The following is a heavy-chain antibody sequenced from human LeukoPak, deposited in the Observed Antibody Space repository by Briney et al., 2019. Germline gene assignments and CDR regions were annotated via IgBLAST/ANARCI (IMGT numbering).Heavy chain of an antibody. CDR1: EFSVTTHY. D-gene: IGHD3-22*01. Sequence: GGSLRLSCEASEFSVTTHYMSWVRQAPGRGLEWVSVMHAKENTYYAKSVKGRFTISRDTSKNTVYLQMTSLREEDTAIYYCARGGENSEYYSHFFAHWGQGTPVTVSP. CDR3: ARGGENSEYYSHFFAH. J-gene: IGHJ4*02. V-gene: IGHV3-53*01. CDR2: MHAKENT.